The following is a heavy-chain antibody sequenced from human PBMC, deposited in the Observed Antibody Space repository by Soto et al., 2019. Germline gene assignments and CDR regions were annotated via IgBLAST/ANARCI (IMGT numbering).Heavy chain of an antibody. V-gene: IGHV3-33*01. D-gene: IGHD5-12*01. J-gene: IGHJ3*02. CDR2: IWYDGSNK. CDR3: ARGEGDGYNSRDSDAFDI. Sequence: PGESLKISCAASGFTFSSYGMHWVRQAPGKGLEWVAVIWYDGSNKYYADSVKGRFTISRDNSKNTLYLQMNSLRAEDTAVYYCARGEGDGYNSRDSDAFDIWGQGTMVTVSS. CDR1: GFTFSSYG.